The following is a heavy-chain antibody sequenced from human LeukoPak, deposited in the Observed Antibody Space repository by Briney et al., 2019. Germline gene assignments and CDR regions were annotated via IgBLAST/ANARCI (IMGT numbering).Heavy chain of an antibody. CDR1: GFTFSSYG. D-gene: IGHD6-13*01. CDR3: AKDAEHSSGWYPGN. Sequence: PGRSLRLSCAASGFTFSSYGMHWVRQAPGKGLEWVAVIWYDGSNKYYADSVRGRFTISRDNSKNTLYLQMNSLRGEDTAVYYCAKDAEHSSGWYPGNWGQGTLVIVSS. J-gene: IGHJ4*02. V-gene: IGHV3-33*06. CDR2: IWYDGSNK.